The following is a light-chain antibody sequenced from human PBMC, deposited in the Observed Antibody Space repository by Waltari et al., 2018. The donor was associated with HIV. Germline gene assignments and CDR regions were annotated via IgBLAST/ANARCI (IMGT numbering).Light chain of an antibody. CDR2: EDD. J-gene: IGLJ3*02. Sequence: ILTQPHSVSESPGKTVIISCTGSSGSVASNYVQWYQLRPGNAPRTVIYEDDKRPSGVPDRCSGSIDGASNSASLIISGLKPEDEGDYYCQSYDNSNWVFGGGTKLTV. CDR3: QSYDNSNWV. CDR1: SGSVASNY. V-gene: IGLV6-57*02.